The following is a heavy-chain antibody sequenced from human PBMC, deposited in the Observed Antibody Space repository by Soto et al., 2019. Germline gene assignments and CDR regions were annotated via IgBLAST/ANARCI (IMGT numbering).Heavy chain of an antibody. D-gene: IGHD3-3*01. Sequence: XASLRLSCAASGFTFSSYAMHWVRQAPGKGLEWVAVISYDRSNKYYADSVKGRFTISRDNSKNTLYLQMNSLRAEDTAVYYCAREEIWSGYLWGQGTLVTVSS. V-gene: IGHV3-30-3*01. CDR1: GFTFSSYA. CDR2: ISYDRSNK. J-gene: IGHJ4*02. CDR3: AREEIWSGYL.